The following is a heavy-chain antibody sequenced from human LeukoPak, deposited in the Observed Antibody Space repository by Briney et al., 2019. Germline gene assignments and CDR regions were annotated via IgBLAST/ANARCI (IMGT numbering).Heavy chain of an antibody. CDR3: VKDAGSYYYYFYMDV. Sequence: GRSLRLSCAASGFTFDDYAMHWVRQAPGKGLEWVSGISWNSGSIGYADSVKGRFTISRDNAKNSLYLQMNSLRAEDMALYYCVKDAGSYYYYFYMDVWGKGTTVTVSS. V-gene: IGHV3-9*03. D-gene: IGHD3-10*01. CDR1: GFTFDDYA. J-gene: IGHJ6*03. CDR2: ISWNSGSI.